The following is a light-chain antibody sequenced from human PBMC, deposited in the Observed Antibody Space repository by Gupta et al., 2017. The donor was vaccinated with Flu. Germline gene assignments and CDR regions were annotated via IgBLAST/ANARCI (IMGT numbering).Light chain of an antibody. CDR1: SSDVGGYNY. J-gene: IGLJ2*01. CDR3: SSYAGSNKIL. Sequence: QSALTQPLSASCSPGQSVTISCTGTSSDVGGYNYVSWHQQHPGKVPRIMMYEVSKRPSGVPDRVSGAKSGNTASLTVAGLQAEDEADDFCSSYAGSNKILFGGGTKLTV. CDR2: EVS. V-gene: IGLV2-8*01.